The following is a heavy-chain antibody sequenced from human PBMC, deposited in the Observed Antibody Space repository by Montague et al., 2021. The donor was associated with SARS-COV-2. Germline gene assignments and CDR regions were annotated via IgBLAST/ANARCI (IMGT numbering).Heavy chain of an antibody. CDR2: IYYSGST. CDR1: GGSISSSSYY. Sequence: SETLSLTYTVSGGSISSSSYYWGWIRQPPGKGLEWIGSIYYSGSTYYNPSLKSRVTISVDTSKNQFSLKLSSVTAADTAVYYCARDLADYYGSGSYGGMDVWGQGTTVTVSS. J-gene: IGHJ6*02. V-gene: IGHV4-39*07. CDR3: ARDLADYYGSGSYGGMDV. D-gene: IGHD3-10*01.